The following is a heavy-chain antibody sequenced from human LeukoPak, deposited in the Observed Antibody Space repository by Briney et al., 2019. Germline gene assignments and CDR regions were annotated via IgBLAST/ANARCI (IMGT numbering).Heavy chain of an antibody. CDR1: GGTFSSYA. CDR2: IIPIFGTA. J-gene: IGHJ4*02. V-gene: IGHV1-69*13. Sequence: GASVKVSCKASGGTFSSYAISWVRQAPGQGLEWMRGIIPIFGTANYAQKFQGRVTITADESTSTAYMELSSLRSEDTAVYYCARESQYYDFWSGYRPYYFDYWGQGTLVTVSS. D-gene: IGHD3-3*01. CDR3: ARESQYYDFWSGYRPYYFDY.